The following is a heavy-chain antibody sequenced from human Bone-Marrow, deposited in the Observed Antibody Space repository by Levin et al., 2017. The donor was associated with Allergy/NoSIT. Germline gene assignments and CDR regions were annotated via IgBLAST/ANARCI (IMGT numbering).Heavy chain of an antibody. V-gene: IGHV3-23*01. CDR1: GFIFSNSA. J-gene: IGHJ4*02. CDR2: ISASDGRT. D-gene: IGHD2/OR15-2a*01. CDR3: AKGASPFPFDY. Sequence: PGGSLRLSCAASGFIFSNSAMSWVRQAPGKGPEWVSSISASDGRTYYRDSVKGRFTISRDNSRNTLFLQMNSLRADDTALYYCAKGASPFPFDYWGQGALVTVSS.